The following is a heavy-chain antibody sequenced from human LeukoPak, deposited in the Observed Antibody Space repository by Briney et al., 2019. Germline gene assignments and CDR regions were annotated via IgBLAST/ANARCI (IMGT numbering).Heavy chain of an antibody. J-gene: IGHJ4*02. CDR1: GFTFSSYT. CDR2: ISSSSSYI. D-gene: IGHD6-13*01. CDR3: ARVAAEYLGY. V-gene: IGHV3-21*01. Sequence: GGSLRLSCAASGFTFSSYTMNWVRQAPGKGLEWVSSISSSSSYIYYADSVKGRFTISRDNAKNSLYLQMNSLRAEDTAVYYCARVAAEYLGYWGQGTLVTVSS.